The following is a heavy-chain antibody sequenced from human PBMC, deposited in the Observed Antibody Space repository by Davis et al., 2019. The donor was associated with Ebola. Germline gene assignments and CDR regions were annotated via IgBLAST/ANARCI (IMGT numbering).Heavy chain of an antibody. D-gene: IGHD2-8*01. CDR1: GGSIGDPTSY. CDR3: ARVGEDIVIIHSSDM. V-gene: IGHV4-39*07. CDR2: VYYIGTT. J-gene: IGHJ3*02. Sequence: PSETLSLTCTVSGGSIGDPTSYWSWIRQPPGKGLEWIGTVYYIGTTYYNPSLKSRLIMSVDTSKNQFSLKLTSVTAADTAVYYCARVGEDIVIIHSSDMWGQGTMVTVSS.